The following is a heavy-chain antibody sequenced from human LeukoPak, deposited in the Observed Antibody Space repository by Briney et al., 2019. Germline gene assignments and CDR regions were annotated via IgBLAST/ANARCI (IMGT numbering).Heavy chain of an antibody. J-gene: IGHJ5*02. V-gene: IGHV4-34*01. CDR1: GGSFGGYY. D-gene: IGHD3-3*01. CDR3: ARSYYDFWSGYSNWFDP. Sequence: KRLETLSLTCAVYGGSFGGYYWSWIRQPPGKGLEWIGEINHSGSTNYNPSLKSRVTISVDTSKNQFSLKLSSVTAADTAVYYCARSYYDFWSGYSNWFDPWGQGTLVTVSS. CDR2: INHSGST.